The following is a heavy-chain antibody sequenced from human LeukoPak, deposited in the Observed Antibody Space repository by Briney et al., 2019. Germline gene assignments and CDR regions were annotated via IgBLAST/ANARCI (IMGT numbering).Heavy chain of an antibody. J-gene: IGHJ1*01. CDR1: GFTFEDYA. V-gene: IGHV3-9*01. CDR3: AKGLFWSGYDNLSDP. CDR2: ISRNSGSI. D-gene: IGHD3-3*01. Sequence: GGSLRLSCAASGFTFEDYAMHWVRQAPGKGLEWVSGISRNSGSIGYADSVKGRFTISRDSAKTSLYPQMNRLRAEDTALYYCAKGLFWSGYDNLSDPGGQGTLVT.